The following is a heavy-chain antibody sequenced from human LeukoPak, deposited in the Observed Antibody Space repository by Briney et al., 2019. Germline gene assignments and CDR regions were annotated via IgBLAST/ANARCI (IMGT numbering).Heavy chain of an antibody. D-gene: IGHD5-24*01. Sequence: TSVKVSCKASGFTFTNSAVQWLRQARGQRLEWVGWIVVGSGNTNYAQKFQERVTIARDMSTSTAYMELSSLRFDDTAVYYCAAGYKEMATIGEGFDQWGQGTLVTVSS. CDR1: GFTFTNSA. V-gene: IGHV1-58*01. J-gene: IGHJ4*02. CDR2: IVVGSGNT. CDR3: AAGYKEMATIGEGFDQ.